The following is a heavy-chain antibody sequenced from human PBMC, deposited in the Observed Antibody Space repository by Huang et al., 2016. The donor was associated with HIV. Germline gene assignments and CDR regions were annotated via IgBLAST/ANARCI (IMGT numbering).Heavy chain of an antibody. V-gene: IGHV4-34*01. CDR1: GGSVSGYS. CDR2: INHRGST. Sequence: QVQLQQWGAGLLKPSETLSLTCAVHGGSVSGYSWSWVRQPPGKGRKWIGEINHRGSTNYKPYLRSRVSITRETSKNQFSLKLSSVTAGDTAVYYCTGGGVRYFDRGGTRYYGMDVWGQGTTVTVSS. D-gene: IGHD3-9*01. CDR3: TGGGVRYFDRGGTRYYGMDV. J-gene: IGHJ6*02.